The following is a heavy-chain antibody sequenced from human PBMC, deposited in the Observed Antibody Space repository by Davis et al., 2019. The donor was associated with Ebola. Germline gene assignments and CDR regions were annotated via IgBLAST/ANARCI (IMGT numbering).Heavy chain of an antibody. CDR1: GFTFSSYG. J-gene: IGHJ4*02. CDR2: IWYDGSNK. V-gene: IGHV3-33*06. CDR3: AKGRTTKRGNYFDY. D-gene: IGHD4-17*01. Sequence: PGGSLRLSCAASGFTFSSYGMHWVRQAPGKGLEWVAVIWYDGSNKYYADSVKGRFTISRDNSKNTLYLQMNSLRAEDTAVYYCAKGRTTKRGNYFDYWGQGTLVTVSS.